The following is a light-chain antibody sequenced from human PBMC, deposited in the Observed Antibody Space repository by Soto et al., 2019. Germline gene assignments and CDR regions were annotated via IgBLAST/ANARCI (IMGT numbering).Light chain of an antibody. CDR1: NIGSKS. V-gene: IGLV3-21*02. Sequence: SYELTQPPSVSVAPGQTARITCGGNNIGSKSVHWHQQKPGQAPVLVVYDDSDRPSGIPERFSGSNSGNTATLTISRVEAGDEADYYCQVWDSSSDLAVFGGGTKLTVL. CDR2: DDS. CDR3: QVWDSSSDLAV. J-gene: IGLJ2*01.